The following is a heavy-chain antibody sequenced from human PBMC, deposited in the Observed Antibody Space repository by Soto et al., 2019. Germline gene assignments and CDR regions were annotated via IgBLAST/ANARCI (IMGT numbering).Heavy chain of an antibody. CDR1: GYSISSGYY. Sequence: SETLSLTCTVSGYSISSGYYWGWIRQPPGKGLEWIGSIYHSGSTYYNPSLKSRVTISVDTSKNQFSLKLRSVTAADTAVYYCARGGIGSYFDYWGQGTLVTVSS. V-gene: IGHV4-38-2*02. CDR2: IYHSGST. CDR3: ARGGIGSYFDY. D-gene: IGHD1-26*01. J-gene: IGHJ4*02.